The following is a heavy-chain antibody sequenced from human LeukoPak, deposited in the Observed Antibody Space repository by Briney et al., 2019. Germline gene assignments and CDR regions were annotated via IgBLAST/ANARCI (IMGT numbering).Heavy chain of an antibody. J-gene: IGHJ5*02. CDR2: IYHSGST. D-gene: IGHD6-6*01. CDR1: GGSISSSNW. V-gene: IGHV4-4*02. CDR3: ARGYSSSQDNWFDP. Sequence: PSETLSLTCVVSGGSISSSNWWGWVRQPPGKGLEWIGSIYHSGSTYYNPSLKSRVTISVDTSKNQFSLKLSSVTAADTAVYYCARGYSSSQDNWFDPWGQGTLVTVSS.